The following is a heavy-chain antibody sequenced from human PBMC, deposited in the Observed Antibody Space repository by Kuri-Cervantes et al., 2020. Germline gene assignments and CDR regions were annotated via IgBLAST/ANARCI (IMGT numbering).Heavy chain of an antibody. CDR3: ARVPPAGMDY. V-gene: IGHV4-34*01. CDR1: GGSFSGYY. CDR2: IYHSGST. D-gene: IGHD2-2*01. J-gene: IGHJ4*02. Sequence: GSLRLSCAVYGGSFSGYYWSWIRQPPGKGLEWIGSIYHSGSTYYNPSLKSRVTISVDTSKNQFSLKLSSVTAADTAVYYCARVPPAGMDYWGQGTLVTVSS.